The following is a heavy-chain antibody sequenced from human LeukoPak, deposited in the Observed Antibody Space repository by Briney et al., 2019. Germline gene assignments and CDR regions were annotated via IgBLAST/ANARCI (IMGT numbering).Heavy chain of an antibody. CDR3: ARGPSCSSTSCYDY. V-gene: IGHV4-34*01. D-gene: IGHD2-2*01. CDR2: INHSGST. Sequence: SETLSLTCAVYGGSFSGYYWSWIRQPPGKGLEWIGEINHSGSTNYNPSLKSLVTISVDTSKNQFSLKLSSVTAADTAVYYCARGPSCSSTSCYDYWGRGTLVTVSS. J-gene: IGHJ4*02. CDR1: GGSFSGYY.